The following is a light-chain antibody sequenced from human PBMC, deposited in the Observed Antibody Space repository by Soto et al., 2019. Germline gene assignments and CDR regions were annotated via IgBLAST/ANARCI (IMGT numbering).Light chain of an antibody. Sequence: DIQMTQSPSTLSASVGKRVTITCRASQNIYTWLAWYQQKPGKAPNLLIYKASSLKSGVPSRFSGSGSGTEFSLTISSLQPDDFATYHCQQYNSYPWTFGQGTKVEIK. J-gene: IGKJ1*01. CDR1: QNIYTW. CDR3: QQYNSYPWT. V-gene: IGKV1-5*03. CDR2: KAS.